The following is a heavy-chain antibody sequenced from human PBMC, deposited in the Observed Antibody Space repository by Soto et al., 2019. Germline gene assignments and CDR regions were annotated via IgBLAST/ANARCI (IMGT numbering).Heavy chain of an antibody. D-gene: IGHD2-21*02. CDR1: GYTFTGYY. Sequence: ASVKVSCKASGYTFTGYYMHWVRQAPGQGLEWMGWINPNSGGTNYAQKIQGWVTMTRDTSISTAYMELSRLRFDDTAVFYCARDQARYCGGDCYHDYYYYGMDVWGQGTTVTVSS. CDR3: ARDQARYCGGDCYHDYYYYGMDV. J-gene: IGHJ6*02. V-gene: IGHV1-2*04. CDR2: INPNSGGT.